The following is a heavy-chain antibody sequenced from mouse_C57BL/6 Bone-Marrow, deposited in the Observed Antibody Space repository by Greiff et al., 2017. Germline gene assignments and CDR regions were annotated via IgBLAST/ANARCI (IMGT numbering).Heavy chain of an antibody. CDR2: INPNNGGT. D-gene: IGHD1-1*01. CDR3: ARRGYYGRREPLLFAY. Sequence: EVKLMESGPELVKPGASVKIPCKASGYTFTDYNMDWVKQSHGKSLEWIGDINPNNGGTIYNQKFKGKATLTVDKSSSTAYMEIRSLTSEDTAVYYCARRGYYGRREPLLFAYWGQGTLVTVSA. V-gene: IGHV1-18*01. J-gene: IGHJ3*01. CDR1: GYTFTDYN.